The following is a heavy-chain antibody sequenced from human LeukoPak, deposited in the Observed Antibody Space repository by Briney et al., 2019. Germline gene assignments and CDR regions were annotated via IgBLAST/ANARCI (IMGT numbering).Heavy chain of an antibody. Sequence: PSETQSLTCAVYGGSFRGNYWSWIRQPPGKGLEWIGEINHSGTTNYNPSLKSRVSMSVDTSKNQFSLKLSSVTAADTAVYYCARGTITGGGYTLISYFDYWGQGTLVTVSS. J-gene: IGHJ4*02. CDR3: ARGTITGGGYTLISYFDY. CDR1: GGSFRGNY. CDR2: INHSGTT. D-gene: IGHD5-18*01. V-gene: IGHV4-34*01.